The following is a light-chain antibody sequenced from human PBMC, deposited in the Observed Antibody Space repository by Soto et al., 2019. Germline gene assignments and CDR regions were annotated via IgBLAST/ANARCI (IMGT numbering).Light chain of an antibody. CDR2: GNS. Sequence: QSVLTQPPSVSGAPGQRVTISCTGSSSNIGTDYDVHWYQQFPGTAPKLLIYGNSNRPSGVPDRFSGSKSGTSASLAITGLQAEDEAHYYCQSYDISRRVVFGGGTKLTVL. CDR3: QSYDISRRVV. J-gene: IGLJ2*01. V-gene: IGLV1-40*01. CDR1: SSNIGTDYD.